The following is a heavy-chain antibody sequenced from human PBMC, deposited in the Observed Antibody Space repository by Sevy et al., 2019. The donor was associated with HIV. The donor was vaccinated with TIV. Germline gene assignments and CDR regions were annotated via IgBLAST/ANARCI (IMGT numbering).Heavy chain of an antibody. V-gene: IGHV4-31*03. CDR2: IYYSGST. D-gene: IGHD3-16*02. CDR1: GGSINSGAYY. J-gene: IGHJ4*02. CDR3: ARVIVVAAARRYYFDY. Sequence: SETLSLTCTVSGGSINSGAYYWSWIRQHPGQGLEWIGYIYYSGSTYYHSSLKSRVTISLDTSKNQFSLELSSVTAADTATYYCARVIVVAAARRYYFDYWGQGSLVTVSS.